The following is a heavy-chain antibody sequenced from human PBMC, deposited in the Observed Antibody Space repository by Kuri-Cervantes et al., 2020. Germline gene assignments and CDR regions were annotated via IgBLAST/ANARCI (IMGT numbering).Heavy chain of an antibody. CDR3: ARGGRVLGYCSGESCYRSWFDP. Sequence: SVKVSCKASGGTFSSYAISWVRQAPGQGLEWMGGIIPIFGTANYAQKFQGRVTITTDESTSTAYMELSSLRSEDTALYFCARGGRVLGYCSGESCYRSWFDPWGPGTQVTVSS. CDR1: GGTFSSYA. D-gene: IGHD2-15*01. V-gene: IGHV1-69*05. CDR2: IIPIFGTA. J-gene: IGHJ5*02.